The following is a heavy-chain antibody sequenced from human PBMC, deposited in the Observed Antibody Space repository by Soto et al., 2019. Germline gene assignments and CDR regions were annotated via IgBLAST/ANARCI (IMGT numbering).Heavy chain of an antibody. J-gene: IGHJ4*02. Sequence: QVQLVQYGGEVKKPGASVKVSCKTSGYRFSRYGINWVRQAPGQGLEWMGWISTYNGNTQYAQKFQGRVIMTIDTSTNTAYLELRSLRSDDTAVYYCARDEEDANLMIVVLPGDYWGQGTLVSVSS. CDR3: ARDEEDANLMIVVLPGDY. CDR1: GYRFSRYG. D-gene: IGHD3-22*01. V-gene: IGHV1-18*01. CDR2: ISTYNGNT.